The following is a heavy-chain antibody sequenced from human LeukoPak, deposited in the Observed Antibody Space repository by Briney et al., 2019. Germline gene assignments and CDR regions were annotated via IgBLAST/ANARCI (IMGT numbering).Heavy chain of an antibody. Sequence: ASVKVSCKTSGYTFINNDINWVRQAPGQGLEWMAWIDPKNGNRGYAQNFQGRVTMATDISINTAYLELSSLRPEDTAVYYCARSHTQKEFCGGGRCYPTVWWFDPWGQGTLVTVSS. V-gene: IGHV1-8*01. CDR3: ARSHTQKEFCGGGRCYPTVWWFDP. D-gene: IGHD2-15*01. J-gene: IGHJ5*02. CDR2: IDPKNGNR. CDR1: GYTFINND.